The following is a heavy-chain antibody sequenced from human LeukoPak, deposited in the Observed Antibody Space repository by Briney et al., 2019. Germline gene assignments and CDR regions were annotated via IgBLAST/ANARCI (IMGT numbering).Heavy chain of an antibody. D-gene: IGHD3-3*01. Sequence: GGSLRLSCAASGFTFSSYWMHWVRQAPGKGLVWVSRINTDGSSTSYADSVKGRFTISRDNSKNTLYLQMSSLRAEDTAVYYCAKFGLRFLEWLFDYWGQGTLVTVSS. V-gene: IGHV3-74*01. CDR3: AKFGLRFLEWLFDY. J-gene: IGHJ4*02. CDR1: GFTFSSYW. CDR2: INTDGSST.